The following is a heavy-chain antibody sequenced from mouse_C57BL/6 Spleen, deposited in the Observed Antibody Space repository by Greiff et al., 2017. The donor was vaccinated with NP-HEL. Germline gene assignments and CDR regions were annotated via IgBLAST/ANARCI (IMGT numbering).Heavy chain of an antibody. Sequence: VQLQQSGAELVKPGASVKMSCKASGYTFTSYGITWVKQRPGQGLEWIGDIYPGSGSNNYNEKFKSKATLTVDTSSSTAYMQLSSLPSEDSAVDYCARRGYDYDEDYWGQGTTLTVSS. CDR2: IYPGSGSN. D-gene: IGHD2-4*01. V-gene: IGHV1-55*01. CDR1: GYTFTSYG. CDR3: ARRGYDYDEDY. J-gene: IGHJ2*01.